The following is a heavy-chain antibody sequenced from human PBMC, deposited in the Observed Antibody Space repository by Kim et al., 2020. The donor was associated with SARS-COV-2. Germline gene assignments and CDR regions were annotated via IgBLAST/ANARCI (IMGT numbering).Heavy chain of an antibody. V-gene: IGHV3-15*01. CDR1: GFTFSNAW. J-gene: IGHJ4*02. CDR3: TTGKKQFSGYYVRSSDY. CDR2: IKSKTDGGTT. D-gene: IGHD3-22*01. Sequence: GGSLRLSCAASGFTFSNAWMSWVRQAPGKGLEWVGRIKSKTDGGTTDYAAPVNGRFTISRDDSKNTLYLQMNSLKTEDTAVYYCTTGKKQFSGYYVRSSDYWGQGTLVTVSS.